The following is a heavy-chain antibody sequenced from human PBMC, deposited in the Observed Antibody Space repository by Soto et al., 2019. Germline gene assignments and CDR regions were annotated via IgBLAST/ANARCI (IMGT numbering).Heavy chain of an antibody. D-gene: IGHD3-10*01. CDR2: IDAGSEKT. Sequence: ASVKVSCKASGYTFTTYPMHWVRQAPGQGLEWMGWIDAGSEKTKYSQKLQGRVTITRDTSASTTYMELSSLTSEDTAVYYCARAAPFGPLDYWGQGTLVTVSS. V-gene: IGHV1-3*01. CDR3: ARAAPFGPLDY. CDR1: GYTFTTYP. J-gene: IGHJ4*02.